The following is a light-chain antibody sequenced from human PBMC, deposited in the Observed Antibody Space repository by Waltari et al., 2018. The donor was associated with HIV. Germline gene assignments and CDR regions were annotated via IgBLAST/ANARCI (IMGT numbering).Light chain of an antibody. CDR2: SNS. CDR3: AAWDDSLNGVI. J-gene: IGLJ2*01. V-gene: IGLV1-44*01. Sequence: QSVLTQPPSASGTPGQRVTISCSGSSSNIGRNTVNWYQQLPGSAPKLLIYSNSPRPSGVPDRFSGSQSGTSASLAISGLQSEDEADYYCAAWDDSLNGVIFGGGTKLSVL. CDR1: SSNIGRNT.